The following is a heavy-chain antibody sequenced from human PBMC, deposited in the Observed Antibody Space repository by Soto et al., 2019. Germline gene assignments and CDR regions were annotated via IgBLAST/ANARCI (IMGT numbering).Heavy chain of an antibody. CDR3: ARDRVYDFWSGYYPDYGMDV. J-gene: IGHJ6*02. Sequence: PSETLSLTCTVSGGSISSGDYYWSWIRQPPGKGLEWIGYIYYSGSTYYNPSLKSRVTISVDTSKNQFSLKLSSVTAADTAVYYCARDRVYDFWSGYYPDYGMDVWGQGTTVTVSS. V-gene: IGHV4-30-4*01. CDR2: IYYSGST. CDR1: GGSISSGDYY. D-gene: IGHD3-3*01.